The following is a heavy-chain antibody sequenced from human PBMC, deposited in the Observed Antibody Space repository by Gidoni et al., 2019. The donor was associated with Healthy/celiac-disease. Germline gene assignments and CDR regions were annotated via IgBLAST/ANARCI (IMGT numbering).Heavy chain of an antibody. CDR2: ISSSSSYI. J-gene: IGHJ6*02. Sequence: EVQLVESGGGLVKPGGSLRLSCAASGFPFSSYSMNWVRQAPGKGLEWVSSISSSSSYIYYADSVKGRFTISRDNAKNSLYLQMNSLRAEDTAVYYCARDTNWNDRSSTYYYYGMDVWGQGTTVTVSS. CDR3: ARDTNWNDRSSTYYYYGMDV. D-gene: IGHD1-1*01. CDR1: GFPFSSYS. V-gene: IGHV3-21*01.